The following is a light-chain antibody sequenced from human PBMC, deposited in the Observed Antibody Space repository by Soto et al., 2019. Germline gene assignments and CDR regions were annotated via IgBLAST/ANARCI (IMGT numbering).Light chain of an antibody. CDR1: QSISSW. CDR2: KAS. Sequence: DIQMTQSPSTLSASVGDRVTITCRASQSISSWLAWYQQKPGKAPKLLIYKASSLESGVPSRFSGSGSGTEFTLTISSLQPDDFASYCCQQCNSYPWTFGQGTKVEIK. J-gene: IGKJ1*01. V-gene: IGKV1-5*03. CDR3: QQCNSYPWT.